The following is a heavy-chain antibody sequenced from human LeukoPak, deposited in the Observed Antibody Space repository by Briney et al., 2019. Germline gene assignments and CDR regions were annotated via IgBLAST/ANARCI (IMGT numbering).Heavy chain of an antibody. D-gene: IGHD3-22*01. CDR1: GGSISSYY. V-gene: IGHV4-59*01. CDR2: IYYSGST. CDR3: ARDGTDSSGIDY. J-gene: IGHJ4*02. Sequence: SETLSLTCTVSGGSISSYYWSWIRRPPGKGLEWIGYIYYSGSTNYNPSLKSRVTISVDTSKNQFSLKLSSVTAADTAVYYCARDGTDSSGIDYWGQGTLVTVSS.